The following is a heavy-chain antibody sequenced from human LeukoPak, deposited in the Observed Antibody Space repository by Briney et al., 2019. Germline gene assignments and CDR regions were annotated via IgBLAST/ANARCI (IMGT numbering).Heavy chain of an antibody. CDR1: GGSISSGDYY. Sequence: PSQTLSLTCTVSGGSISSGDYYWSWIRQPPGKGLEWIGYIYYSGSTNYNPSLKSRVTISVDTSKNQFSLKLSSVTAADTAVYYCALQKWGVVAFFDYWGQGTLVTVSS. CDR2: IYYSGST. CDR3: ALQKWGVVAFFDY. D-gene: IGHD3-22*01. V-gene: IGHV4-61*08. J-gene: IGHJ4*02.